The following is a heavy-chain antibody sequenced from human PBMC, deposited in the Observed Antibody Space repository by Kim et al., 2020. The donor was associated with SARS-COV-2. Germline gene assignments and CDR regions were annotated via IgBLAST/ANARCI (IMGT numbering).Heavy chain of an antibody. J-gene: IGHJ4*02. CDR1: GYTFTSYA. V-gene: IGHV7-4-1*02. CDR2: INTNTGNP. D-gene: IGHD2-15*01. CDR3: ARDGGVGDIVVVVADVNPEFDY. Sequence: ASVKVSCKASGYTFTSYAMNWVRQAPGQGLEWMGWINTNTGNPTYAQGFTGRFVFSLDTSVSTAYLQISSLKAEDTAVYYCARDGGVGDIVVVVADVNPEFDYWGQGTLVTVSS.